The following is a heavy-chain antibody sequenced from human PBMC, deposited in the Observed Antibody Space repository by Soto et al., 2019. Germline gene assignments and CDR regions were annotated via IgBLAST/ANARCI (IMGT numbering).Heavy chain of an antibody. CDR3: ASRSAGAPWGEYYFDY. V-gene: IGHV3-23*01. D-gene: IGHD3-16*01. J-gene: IGHJ4*02. CDR2: ISGSGGST. CDR1: GFTFSSYA. Sequence: EVQLLGSGGGLVQPGGSLRLSCAASGFTFSSYAMSWVRQAPGKGLEWVSAISGSGGSTYYADSVKGRFTISRDNSKNTLYLQMNSLRAEDTAVYYCASRSAGAPWGEYYFDYWGQGTLVTVSS.